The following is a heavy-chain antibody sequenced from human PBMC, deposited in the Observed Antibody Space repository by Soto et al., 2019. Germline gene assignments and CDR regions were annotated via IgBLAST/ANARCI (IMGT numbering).Heavy chain of an antibody. CDR1: GYTFTSYG. J-gene: IGHJ5*02. V-gene: IGHV1-18*01. D-gene: IGHD2-2*01. CDR2: ISAYNGNT. CDR3: ARDIVVVPAAPNWFDP. Sequence: QVQLVQSGAEVKKPGASLKVSCKASGYTFTSYGISWVRQAPGQGLEWMGWISAYNGNTNYAQKLQGRVTMTTDTSTSTAYMELRSLRSDDTAVYYCARDIVVVPAAPNWFDPWGQGTLVTVSS.